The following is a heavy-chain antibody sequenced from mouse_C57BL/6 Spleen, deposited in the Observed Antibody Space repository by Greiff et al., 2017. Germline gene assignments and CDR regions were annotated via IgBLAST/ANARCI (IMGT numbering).Heavy chain of an antibody. CDR1: GFNIKDDY. J-gene: IGHJ3*01. V-gene: IGHV14-4*01. D-gene: IGHD1-1*01. Sequence: EVQLQQSGAELVRPGASVKLSCTASGFNIKDDYMHWVKQRPEQGLEWIGWIDPENGDTEYASKFQGKATITADTSSNPAYLQLRSLASEDTAVYYFITGVLREGYWGQGTLVTVSA. CDR2: IDPENGDT. CDR3: ITGVLREGY.